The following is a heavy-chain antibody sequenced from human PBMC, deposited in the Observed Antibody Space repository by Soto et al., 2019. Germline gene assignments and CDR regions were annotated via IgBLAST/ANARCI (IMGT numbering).Heavy chain of an antibody. V-gene: IGHV4-59*08. Sequence: PSETLSLTCTVSGGSISSYYWSWIRQPPGKGLEWIGYIYYSGSTNYNPSLKSRVTISVDTSKNQFSLKLSSVTAADTAVYYCARLGSCSSTSCYAVFPDWFDPWGQGTLVTVSS. CDR2: IYYSGST. D-gene: IGHD2-2*01. J-gene: IGHJ5*02. CDR1: GGSISSYY. CDR3: ARLGSCSSTSCYAVFPDWFDP.